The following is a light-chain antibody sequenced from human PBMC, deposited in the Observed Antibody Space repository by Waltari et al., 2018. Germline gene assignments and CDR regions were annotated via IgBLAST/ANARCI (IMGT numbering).Light chain of an antibody. CDR2: EVI. CDR1: NRDVGNSNL. CDR3: QSYDTSLRVV. J-gene: IGLJ2*01. Sequence: QSALTQPASVSGTPGQSITISCPGTNRDVGNSNLVSWYQHHPGEAPKLMICEVIKRPSGVSNRFSGSKSGTSASLAITGLQAEDEADYYCQSYDTSLRVVFGGGTKLTVL. V-gene: IGLV2-14*02.